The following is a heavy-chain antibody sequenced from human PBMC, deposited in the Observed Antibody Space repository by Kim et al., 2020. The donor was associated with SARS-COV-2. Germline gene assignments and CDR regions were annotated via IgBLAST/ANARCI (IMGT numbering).Heavy chain of an antibody. CDR3: ARADCSSTSCYSGYYYGMDV. J-gene: IGHJ6*02. CDR2: IGTAGDT. Sequence: GGSLRLSCAASGFTFSSYDMHWVRQATGKGLEWVSAIGTAGDTYYPGSVKGRFTISRENAKNSLYLHMNSLRAGDTAVYYCARADCSSTSCYSGYYYGMDVWGQGTTVTVSS. D-gene: IGHD2-2*01. CDR1: GFTFSSYD. V-gene: IGHV3-13*01.